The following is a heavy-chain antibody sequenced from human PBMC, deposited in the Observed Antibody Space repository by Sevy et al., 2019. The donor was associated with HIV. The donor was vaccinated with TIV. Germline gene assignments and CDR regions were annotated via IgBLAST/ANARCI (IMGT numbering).Heavy chain of an antibody. D-gene: IGHD5-12*01. CDR3: ARESGGYDYDYGLDV. Sequence: SETLSLTCSVSGGTIVSSGHYWGWIRQTPGKGLEWIGSIYYNGHTYYNPSLKSRLTISIDTSKNQFSLNLGSVTAADTGPYFCARESGGYDYDYGLDVWGQGTTVTVSS. V-gene: IGHV4-39*02. CDR1: GGTIVSSGHY. CDR2: IYYNGHT. J-gene: IGHJ6*02.